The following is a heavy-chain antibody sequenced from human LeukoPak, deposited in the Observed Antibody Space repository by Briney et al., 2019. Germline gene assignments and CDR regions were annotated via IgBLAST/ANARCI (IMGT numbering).Heavy chain of an antibody. CDR3: ARGSRESTFDY. Sequence: ASVKVSSKASGYTFTSYDINWVRQATGQGLEWMGWMNPNSGNTGYAQKFQGRVTITRNTSISTAYMELSSLRSEDTAVYYCARGSRESTFDYWGQGTLVTVSS. CDR2: MNPNSGNT. J-gene: IGHJ4*02. D-gene: IGHD5-24*01. V-gene: IGHV1-8*03. CDR1: GYTFTSYD.